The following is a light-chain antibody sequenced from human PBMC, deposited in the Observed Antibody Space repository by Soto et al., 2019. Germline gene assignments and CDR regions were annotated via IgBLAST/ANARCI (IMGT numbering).Light chain of an antibody. Sequence: QSVLTQPASVSGSPGQSITISCTGTSSDVGGYNYVSWYQHHPGKAPKVMIYAVTNRPSGVSNRFSGSKSGNTASLTISGLQAEDEADYYCSSYKGSNTQVFGTGTKVTVL. CDR3: SSYKGSNTQV. J-gene: IGLJ1*01. V-gene: IGLV2-14*01. CDR2: AVT. CDR1: SSDVGGYNY.